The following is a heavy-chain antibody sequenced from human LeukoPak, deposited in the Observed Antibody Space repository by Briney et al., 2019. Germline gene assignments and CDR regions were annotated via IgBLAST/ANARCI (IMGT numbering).Heavy chain of an antibody. V-gene: IGHV4-39*01. J-gene: IGHJ6*02. CDR1: GGSISSSSYY. CDR2: IYYSGST. Sequence: PSETLSLTCTVSGGSISSSSYYWGWIRQPPGKGLEWIGSIYYSGSTYYNPSLKSRVTISVDTSKNQFSLKLTSVTAADTAVYYCARHQGSGRKHYYGMDVWGPGTTVTVSS. CDR3: ARHQGSGRKHYYGMDV. D-gene: IGHD1-26*01.